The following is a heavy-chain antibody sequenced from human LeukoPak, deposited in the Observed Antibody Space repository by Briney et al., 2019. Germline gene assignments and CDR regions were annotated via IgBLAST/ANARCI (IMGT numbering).Heavy chain of an antibody. Sequence: PGGSLRLSCAASGFTFSYYWMSWVRQAPGKGLEWVANIIQDGSEKHYVDSVKGRFTISRDNAKSSLYLQMNSLRAEDTAVYYCERWHYGSGRLYDYWGQGTLVTVSS. CDR3: ERWHYGSGRLYDY. J-gene: IGHJ4*02. CDR2: IIQDGSEK. V-gene: IGHV3-7*01. D-gene: IGHD3-10*01. CDR1: GFTFSYYW.